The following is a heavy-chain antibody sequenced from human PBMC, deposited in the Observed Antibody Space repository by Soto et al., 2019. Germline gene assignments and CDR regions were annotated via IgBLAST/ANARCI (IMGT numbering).Heavy chain of an antibody. Sequence: DVQLVESGGGLVQPGRSLRLSCAASGFTFDDYAMHWVRQAPGKGLEWVSGISWNSGSIGYADSVKGRFTISRDNAKNSLYLQMNSLRAEDTALYYCAKVAAVDIVATSTGYFDYWGQGTLVTVSS. J-gene: IGHJ4*02. CDR3: AKVAAVDIVATSTGYFDY. D-gene: IGHD5-12*01. V-gene: IGHV3-9*01. CDR2: ISWNSGSI. CDR1: GFTFDDYA.